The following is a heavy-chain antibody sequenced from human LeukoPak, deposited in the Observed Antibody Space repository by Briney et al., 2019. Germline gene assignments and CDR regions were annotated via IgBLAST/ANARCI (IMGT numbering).Heavy chain of an antibody. D-gene: IGHD3-3*01. CDR3: ASLTISPPH. CDR2: INPSGGST. V-gene: IGHV1-46*01. Sequence: ASVKVSCKASGYTFTGYYMHWVRQAPRQGLEWMGIINPSGGSTSYAQKFQGRVTMTRDTSTGTVYMELSSLRSEDTAVYYCASLTISPPHWGQGTLVTVSS. J-gene: IGHJ4*02. CDR1: GYTFTGYY.